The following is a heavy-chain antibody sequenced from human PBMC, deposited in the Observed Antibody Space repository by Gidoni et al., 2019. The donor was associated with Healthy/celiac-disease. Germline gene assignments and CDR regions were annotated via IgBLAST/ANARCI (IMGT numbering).Heavy chain of an antibody. V-gene: IGHV3-74*01. J-gene: IGHJ3*02. Sequence: EVQLVESGGGLVQPGGSLRLSCAASGLTFSSYWMHWFRQAPGNGPVWVSRINRDGRSASYADSVKGRFTISRDDAKNTLYLQMNSLRAEDTAVYYCARGDVVVPAAMVAFDIWGQGTMVTVSS. CDR3: ARGDVVVPAAMVAFDI. D-gene: IGHD2-2*01. CDR1: GLTFSSYW. CDR2: INRDGRSA.